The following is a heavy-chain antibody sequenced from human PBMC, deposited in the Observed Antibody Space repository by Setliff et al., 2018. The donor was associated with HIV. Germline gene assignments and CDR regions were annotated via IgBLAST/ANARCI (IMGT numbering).Heavy chain of an antibody. CDR1: GFTFSSYG. D-gene: IGHD3-3*01. V-gene: IGHV3-33*01. CDR2: IWYDGTNK. CDR3: ARDQAFWSEDPVYYFDY. J-gene: IGHJ4*02. Sequence: PGGSLRLSCAASGFTFSSYGMNWVRQAPGKGLEWVAIIWYDGTNKYYADSVKGRFTISRDNFKNTLFLQMNSLRAEDTAVYYCARDQAFWSEDPVYYFDYWGQGTLVTVSS.